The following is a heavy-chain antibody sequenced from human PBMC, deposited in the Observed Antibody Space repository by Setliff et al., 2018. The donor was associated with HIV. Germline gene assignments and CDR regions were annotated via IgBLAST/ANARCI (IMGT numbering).Heavy chain of an antibody. D-gene: IGHD5-18*01. CDR1: GGSISSGSYY. CDR2: IYTSGST. V-gene: IGHV4-61*09. J-gene: IGHJ6*03. CDR3: AREAGIQLWLWKDYYYYYMDV. Sequence: SETLSLTCTVSGGSISSGSYYWSWIRQPAGKRLEWIGHIYTSGSTNYNPSLKSRVTISVDTSKNQFSLKLSSVTAADTAVYYCAREAGIQLWLWKDYYYYYMDVWGKGTTVTVSS.